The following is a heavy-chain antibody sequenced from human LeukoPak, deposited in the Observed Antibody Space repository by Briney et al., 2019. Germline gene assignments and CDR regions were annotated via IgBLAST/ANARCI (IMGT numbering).Heavy chain of an antibody. J-gene: IGHJ4*02. V-gene: IGHV4-39*07. Sequence: SETLSLTCAVSGGSIGSSSYYWGWIRQPPGKGLEWIGSIYYSGSTYYNPSLKSRVTMSVDTSKNQFSLKLSSVTAADTAVYYCARGPTFIDYWGQGTLVTVSS. CDR3: ARGPTFIDY. D-gene: IGHD3-16*01. CDR1: GGSIGSSSYY. CDR2: IYYSGST.